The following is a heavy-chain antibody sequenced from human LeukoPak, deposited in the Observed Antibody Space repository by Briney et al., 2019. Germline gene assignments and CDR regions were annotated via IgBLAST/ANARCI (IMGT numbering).Heavy chain of an antibody. CDR1: GFTVSGNY. CDR3: ARAPSEATGYYYYMDV. V-gene: IGHV3-53*01. Sequence: PGGSLRLSCAASGFTVSGNYMSWVRQAPGKGLGWVSVIYSGGSTHYADSVKGRFTISRDNSKNTLYLQMNSLSAEGTAVYYCARAPSEATGYYYYMDVWGKGTTVTVSS. J-gene: IGHJ6*03. D-gene: IGHD5-12*01. CDR2: IYSGGST.